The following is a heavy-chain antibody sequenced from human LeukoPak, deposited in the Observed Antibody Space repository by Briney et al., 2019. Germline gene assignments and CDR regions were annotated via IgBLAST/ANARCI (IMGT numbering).Heavy chain of an antibody. Sequence: GGSLRLSCAASGFTFSDYYMSWIRQAPGKGLEWVSYISSSGSTIYYADSVKGRFTISRDNAKNSLYLQMNSLRAEDTAVYYCARTTTMVRGVIIKDSGPSYYFDYWGQGTLVTVSS. D-gene: IGHD3-10*01. CDR1: GFTFSDYY. CDR2: ISSSGSTI. CDR3: ARTTTMVRGVIIKDSGPSYYFDY. J-gene: IGHJ4*02. V-gene: IGHV3-11*04.